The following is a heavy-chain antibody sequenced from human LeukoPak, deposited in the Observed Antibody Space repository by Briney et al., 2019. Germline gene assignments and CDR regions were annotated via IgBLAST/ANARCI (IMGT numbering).Heavy chain of an antibody. J-gene: IGHJ6*02. V-gene: IGHV3-30*04. CDR1: GFTFSSYA. Sequence: GSLRLSCAASGFTFSSYAMHWVRQAPGKGREWVAVISYDGSNKYYADSVKGRFTISRDNSKNTLYLQMNSLRAEDTAVYYCARGSLIDSIDYYYYGMDVWGQGTTVTVSS. CDR3: ARGSLIDSIDYYYYGMDV. D-gene: IGHD3-22*01. CDR2: ISYDGSNK.